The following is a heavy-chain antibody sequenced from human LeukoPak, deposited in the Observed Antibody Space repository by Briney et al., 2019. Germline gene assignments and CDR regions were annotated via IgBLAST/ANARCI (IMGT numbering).Heavy chain of an antibody. V-gene: IGHV4-34*01. CDR3: ASRGSSWYRYFQH. Sequence: SETLSLTCDVNGGSLSGSYWSWIRQSPEKGLEWIGEINQSGNSNYNPSLKSRVTISVDTSKNQFSLKLSSVTAADTAVYYCASRGSSWYRYFQHWGQGTLVTVSS. CDR1: GGSLSGSY. D-gene: IGHD6-13*01. CDR2: INQSGNS. J-gene: IGHJ1*01.